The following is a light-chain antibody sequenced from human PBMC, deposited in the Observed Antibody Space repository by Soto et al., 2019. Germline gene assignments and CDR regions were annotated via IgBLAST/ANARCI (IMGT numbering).Light chain of an antibody. CDR1: QDISSY. J-gene: IGKJ4*01. Sequence: TQVTQSPSSLSASVGDRVTITCRASQDISSYLAWYQQKPGKAPTLLIYAASTLQSGVPSRFSGSGFGTDFTLTISSLQAEDFASYYCQQLRSYPSTFGGGTKVDI. V-gene: IGKV1-9*01. CDR3: QQLRSYPST. CDR2: AAS.